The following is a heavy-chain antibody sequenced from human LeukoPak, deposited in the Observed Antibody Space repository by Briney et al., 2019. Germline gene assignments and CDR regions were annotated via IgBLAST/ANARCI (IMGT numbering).Heavy chain of an antibody. D-gene: IGHD1-26*01. CDR1: GYTFTNYY. CDR3: ARGRIVGETSWFDP. CDR2: INLSGGST. Sequence: GASVKVSCKTSGYTFTNYYIHWVRQAPGQGLEWMGIINLSGGSTSYAQKFQGRVTMTSDTSTSTVYMELSSLRSDDTAVYYCARGRIVGETSWFDPWGQGTLVTVSS. V-gene: IGHV1-46*01. J-gene: IGHJ5*02.